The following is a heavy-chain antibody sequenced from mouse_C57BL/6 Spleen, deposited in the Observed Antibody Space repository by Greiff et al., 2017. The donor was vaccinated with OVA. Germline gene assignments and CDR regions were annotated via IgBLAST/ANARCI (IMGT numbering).Heavy chain of an antibody. CDR2: INPSSGYT. CDR1: GYTFTSYW. J-gene: IGHJ1*03. CDR3: ARRYYRNSYWYFDV. Sequence: VQLQQSGAELAKPGASVKLSCKASGYTFTSYWMHWVKQRPGQGLEWIGYINPSSGYTKYNQKFKDKATLTADKYSSTAYMQLSSLTYEDSAVYYCARRYYRNSYWYFDVWGTGTTVTVSS. V-gene: IGHV1-7*01. D-gene: IGHD2-5*01.